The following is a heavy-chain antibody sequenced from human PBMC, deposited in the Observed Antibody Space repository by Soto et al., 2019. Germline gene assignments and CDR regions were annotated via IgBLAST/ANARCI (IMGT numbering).Heavy chain of an antibody. Sequence: SETLSLTCTVSGGSISSYYWSWIRQPPGKGLEWIGYIYYSGSTNYNPSLKSRVTISVDTSKNQFSLKLSSVTAADTAVYYCARDPTRDYDFWSGPVYGMDVWGQGTTVAVSS. J-gene: IGHJ6*02. CDR1: GGSISSYY. V-gene: IGHV4-59*01. CDR2: IYYSGST. CDR3: ARDPTRDYDFWSGPVYGMDV. D-gene: IGHD3-3*01.